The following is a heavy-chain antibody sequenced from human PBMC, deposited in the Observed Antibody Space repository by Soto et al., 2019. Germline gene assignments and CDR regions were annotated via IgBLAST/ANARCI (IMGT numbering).Heavy chain of an antibody. CDR2: IYPGDSDT. CDR1: GYSFTSYW. CDR3: ARRAGLPDYYDSSGSNDAFDI. J-gene: IGHJ3*02. V-gene: IGHV5-51*01. D-gene: IGHD3-22*01. Sequence: GESLKISCKGSGYSFTSYWIGWVRQMPGKGLEWMGIIYPGDSDTRYSPSFQGQVTISADKSISTAYLQWSSLKASDTAMYYCARRAGLPDYYDSSGSNDAFDIWGQGTMVTVS.